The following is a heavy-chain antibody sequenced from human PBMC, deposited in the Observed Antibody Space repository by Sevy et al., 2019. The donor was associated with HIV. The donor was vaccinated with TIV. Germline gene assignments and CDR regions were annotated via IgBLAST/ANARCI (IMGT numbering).Heavy chain of an antibody. D-gene: IGHD1-1*01. CDR1: GFTFNRYS. V-gene: IGHV3-30-3*01. CDR2: ISFDATNK. Sequence: GGSLRLSCAASGFTFNRYSMHWVRQAPGKGLEWVATISFDATNKHYPDSVKGRFTISRDNFQNSLFIQMDSLRPEDTAVYYCALERLSSDVAEYFQNWGRGTLVTVSS. J-gene: IGHJ1*01. CDR3: ALERLSSDVAEYFQN.